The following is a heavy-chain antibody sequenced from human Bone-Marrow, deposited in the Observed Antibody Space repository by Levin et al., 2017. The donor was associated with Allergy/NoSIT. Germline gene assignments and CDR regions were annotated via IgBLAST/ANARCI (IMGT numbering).Heavy chain of an antibody. CDR2: IKSKTDGGTT. J-gene: IGHJ4*02. V-gene: IGHV3-15*01. D-gene: IGHD6-13*01. CDR1: GFTFSNAW. Sequence: GGSLRLSCAASGFTFSNAWMSWVRQAPGKGLEWVGRIKSKTDGGTTDYAAPVKGRFTISRDDSKNTLYLQMNSLKTEDTAVYYCTTDPAYSSSWLYFDYWGQGTLVTVSS. CDR3: TTDPAYSSSWLYFDY.